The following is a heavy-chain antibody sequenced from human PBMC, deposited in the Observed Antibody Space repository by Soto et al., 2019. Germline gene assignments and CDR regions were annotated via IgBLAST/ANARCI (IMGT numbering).Heavy chain of an antibody. CDR3: ARAGPATCTSFSCFAYSPDV. V-gene: IGHV3-74*01. CDR2: INNDGSIT. J-gene: IGHJ6*04. D-gene: IGHD2-8*01. Sequence: GGSLRLSCEASGLTFSSYWMHWVRQIPGKGLEWVSRINNDGSITNYADSVKGRFTISRDNAESTLFLQMSSLRAEDTAVYYCARAGPATCTSFSCFAYSPDVWGTGTTVTVSS. CDR1: GLTFSSYW.